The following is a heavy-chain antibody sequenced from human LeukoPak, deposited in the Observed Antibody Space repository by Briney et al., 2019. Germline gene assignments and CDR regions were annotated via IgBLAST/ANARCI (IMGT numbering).Heavy chain of an antibody. CDR1: GYTFTSYY. CDR3: AGGQWLVRVDWFDP. J-gene: IGHJ5*02. Sequence: ASVKVSCKASGYTFTSYYMHWVRQAPGQGLEWMGIINPSGGSTSYAQKFQGRVTITADKSTSTAYMELSSLRSEDTAVYYCAGGQWLVRVDWFDPWGQGTLVTVSS. CDR2: INPSGGST. V-gene: IGHV1-46*03. D-gene: IGHD6-19*01.